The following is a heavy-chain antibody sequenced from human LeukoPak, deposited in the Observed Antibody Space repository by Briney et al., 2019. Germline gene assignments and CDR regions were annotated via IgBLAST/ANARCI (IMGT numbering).Heavy chain of an antibody. CDR3: ARGYYYDSSGYYYGPRIDP. J-gene: IGHJ5*02. D-gene: IGHD3-22*01. V-gene: IGHV1-8*01. CDR1: GYTFTSYD. Sequence: ASVKVSCKASGYTFTSYDINWVRQATGQGLEWMGWMNPNSGNTGYAQKFQGRVTMTRNTSISTAYMELSSLRSEDTAVYYCARGYYYDSSGYYYGPRIDPWGQGTLVTVSS. CDR2: MNPNSGNT.